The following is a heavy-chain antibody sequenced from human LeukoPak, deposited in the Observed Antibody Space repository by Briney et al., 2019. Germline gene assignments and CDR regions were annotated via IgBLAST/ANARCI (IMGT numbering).Heavy chain of an antibody. Sequence: GGSLRLSCAASGFTFSNYAMTWVRQAPGKGLEWVSSISDSGTSTYYADSVKGRSTISRDNSKNTLFLQMNSLGAEDTAIYYCAKVSYFGSGSFIFDCWGQGTLVTVSS. J-gene: IGHJ4*02. CDR1: GFTFSNYA. V-gene: IGHV3-23*01. CDR3: AKVSYFGSGSFIFDC. CDR2: ISDSGTST. D-gene: IGHD3-10*01.